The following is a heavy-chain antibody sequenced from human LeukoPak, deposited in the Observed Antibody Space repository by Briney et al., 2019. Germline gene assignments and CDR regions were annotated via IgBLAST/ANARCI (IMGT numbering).Heavy chain of an antibody. D-gene: IGHD3-10*01. CDR1: GHTLLDLS. J-gene: IGHJ4*02. CDR3: STETAGNY. Sequence: GATVMVSCKAFGHTLLDLSIHWVRQAPGKGLEWMGGYDPEDDERIYSEKFLGRVTLTEDTSTDTAYMELTSLRSDDTAVYYCSTETAGNYWGQGTLVTVSS. CDR2: YDPEDDER. V-gene: IGHV1-24*01.